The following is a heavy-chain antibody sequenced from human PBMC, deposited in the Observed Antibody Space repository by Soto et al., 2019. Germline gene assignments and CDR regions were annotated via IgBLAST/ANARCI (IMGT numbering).Heavy chain of an antibody. CDR3: ARLHGYCISSSCHGHYAMDV. Sequence: SETMPLTCSVSGDSISNRRFYWAWIRQPPGEGLEWIGSIYHTGNAYYNPSLNSRVTVSVDTSKNQFSLKVTSVTAADTAVYYCARLHGYCISSSCHGHYAMDVWGQGTTVTVSS. J-gene: IGHJ6*02. CDR2: IYHTGNA. D-gene: IGHD2-2*01. CDR1: GDSISNRRFY. V-gene: IGHV4-39*01.